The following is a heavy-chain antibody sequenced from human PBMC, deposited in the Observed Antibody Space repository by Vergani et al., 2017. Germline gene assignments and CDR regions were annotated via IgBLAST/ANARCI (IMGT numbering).Heavy chain of an antibody. V-gene: IGHV1-8*02. Sequence: QVQLVQSGAAVKKPGASVKVSCKASGYTFTSYDINWVRQATGQGLEWMGWMNPNSGNTGYAQKFQGRVTMTRNTSISTAYMELSSLRSEDTAVYYCARRGRAAAGTGHDAFDIWGQGTMVTVSS. D-gene: IGHD6-13*01. CDR1: GYTFTSYD. CDR2: MNPNSGNT. CDR3: ARRGRAAAGTGHDAFDI. J-gene: IGHJ3*02.